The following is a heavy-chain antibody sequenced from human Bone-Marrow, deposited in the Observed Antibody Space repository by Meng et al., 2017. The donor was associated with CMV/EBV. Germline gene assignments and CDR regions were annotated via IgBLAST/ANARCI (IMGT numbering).Heavy chain of an antibody. CDR2: IRYDGSNK. V-gene: IGHV3-30*02. Sequence: GESLKISCAASGFIFNNYGMHWVRQAPGKGLEWVAFIRYDGSNKYYADSVEGRFTISRDISKNTLYLQMNSLRVEDTAVYYCARGEVVSRAFDIWGQGTMVTVSS. J-gene: IGHJ3*02. CDR1: GFIFNNYG. CDR3: ARGEVVSRAFDI. D-gene: IGHD3-22*01.